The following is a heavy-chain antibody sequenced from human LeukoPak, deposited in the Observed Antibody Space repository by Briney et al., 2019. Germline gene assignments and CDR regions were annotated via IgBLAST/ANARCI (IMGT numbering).Heavy chain of an antibody. J-gene: IGHJ6*02. V-gene: IGHV1-2*02. CDR2: INPNSGGT. CDR3: AGITMVRGVTDYYYYYGMDV. CDR1: GGTFSSYA. Sequence: ASVKVSCKASGGTFSSYAISWVRQAPGQGLEWMGWINPNSGGTNYAQKFQGRVTMTRDTSISTAYMELSRLRSDDTAVYYCAGITMVRGVTDYYYYYGMDVWGQGTTVTVSS. D-gene: IGHD3-10*01.